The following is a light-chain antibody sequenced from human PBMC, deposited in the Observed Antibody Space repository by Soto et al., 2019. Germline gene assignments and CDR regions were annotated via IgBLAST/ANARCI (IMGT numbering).Light chain of an antibody. J-gene: IGKJ1*01. Sequence: EIVMTQSPATLSVSPGERATLSCRASQSVSSNLAWYQQKPGQAPRLLIYGASTRATGIPARCSGSVSGTEFTLTFSSLHSADFAVCYCQQYSNWDFRSWAFGQGTKVEIK. CDR1: QSVSSN. CDR2: GAS. V-gene: IGKV3-15*01. CDR3: QQYSNWDFRSWA.